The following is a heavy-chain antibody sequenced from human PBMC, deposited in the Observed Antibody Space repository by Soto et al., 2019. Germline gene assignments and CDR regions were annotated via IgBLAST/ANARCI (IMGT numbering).Heavy chain of an antibody. CDR3: AKDGLVGATTVVDY. CDR1: GFTFSSYV. D-gene: IGHD1-26*01. Sequence: PGGSLRLSWAASGFTFSSYVMHWVRQAPGKGLEWVAVISYDGSNKYYADSVKGRFTISRDNSKNTLYLQMNSLRAEDTAVYYCAKDGLVGATTVVDYWGQGTLVTVSS. V-gene: IGHV3-30*18. CDR2: ISYDGSNK. J-gene: IGHJ4*02.